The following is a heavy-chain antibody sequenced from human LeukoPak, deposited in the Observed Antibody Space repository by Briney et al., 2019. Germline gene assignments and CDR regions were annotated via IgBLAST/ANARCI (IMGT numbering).Heavy chain of an antibody. V-gene: IGHV1-69*01. CDR1: GGTLSSYA. J-gene: IGHJ4*02. Sequence: ASVKISCEASGGTLSSYAISWVRQAPGQELEWVGGIIPIFGNANYAQKFQGRVTITADESKSTSYMELRSLRSEDTDVYYCARSARYYDSSGLQAYYFDYWGRGTLVTVSS. CDR3: ARSARYYDSSGLQAYYFDY. CDR2: IIPIFGNA. D-gene: IGHD3-22*01.